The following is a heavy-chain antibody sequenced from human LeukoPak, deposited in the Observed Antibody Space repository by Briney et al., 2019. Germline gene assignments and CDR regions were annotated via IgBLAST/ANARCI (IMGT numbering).Heavy chain of an antibody. D-gene: IGHD1-26*01. Sequence: PSETLSLTCTVSGGSISSYYWSWIRQPPGKGLEWIGYIYTSGSTNYNPSLKSRVTILVDTSKNQFSLKLSSVTAADTAVYYCAQSGSYYDEYFQHWGQGTLVTVSS. V-gene: IGHV4-4*09. J-gene: IGHJ1*01. CDR3: AQSGSYYDEYFQH. CDR2: IYTSGST. CDR1: GGSISSYY.